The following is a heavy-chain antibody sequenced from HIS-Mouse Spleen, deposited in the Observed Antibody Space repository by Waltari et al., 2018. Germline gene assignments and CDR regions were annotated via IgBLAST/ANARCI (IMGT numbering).Heavy chain of an antibody. D-gene: IGHD6-13*01. CDR3: AREIPYSSSWYDWYFDL. J-gene: IGHJ2*01. V-gene: IGHV4-39*07. CDR2: IYYSGST. Sequence: QLQLQESGPGLVKPSETLSLTCTVPGGSLSSSSYSWGWIRQPPGKGPGWVGSIYYSGSTYYNPSLKSRVTISVDTSKNQFSLKLSSVTAADTAVYYCAREIPYSSSWYDWYFDLWGRGTLVTVSS. CDR1: GGSLSSSSYS.